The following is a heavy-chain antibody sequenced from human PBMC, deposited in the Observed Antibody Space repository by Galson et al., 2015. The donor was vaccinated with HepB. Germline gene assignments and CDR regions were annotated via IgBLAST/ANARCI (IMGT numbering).Heavy chain of an antibody. CDR1: GFTFSDYY. Sequence: SLRLSCAASGFTFSDYYMEWVRQAPGKGLEWVGRVRHKARGYTTDYVASVEGRFTISRDDSKNSLYLQMDSLKTEDPAVYYCSRTLPGIDFDYWGQGTLVTVSS. CDR2: VRHKARGYTT. V-gene: IGHV3-72*01. CDR3: SRTLPGIDFDY. J-gene: IGHJ4*02. D-gene: IGHD3-3*02.